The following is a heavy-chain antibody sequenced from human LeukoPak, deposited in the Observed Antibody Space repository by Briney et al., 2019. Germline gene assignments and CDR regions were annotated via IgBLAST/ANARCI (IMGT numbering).Heavy chain of an antibody. J-gene: IGHJ4*02. CDR3: AKDYYYGSGSPPLFDY. CDR2: ISGSGGST. V-gene: IGHV3-23*01. D-gene: IGHD3-10*01. CDR1: GFTFSSYA. Sequence: GGSLRLSCAASGFTFSSYAMSWVRQAPGKGLEWVSAISGSGGSTYYADSVKGRFTISRDNSKNTLYLQMNSLRAEDTAVYYCAKDYYYGSGSPPLFDYWGQGTLVTVSS.